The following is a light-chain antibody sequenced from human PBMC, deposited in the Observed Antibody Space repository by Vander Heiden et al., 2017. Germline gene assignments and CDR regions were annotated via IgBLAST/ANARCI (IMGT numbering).Light chain of an antibody. V-gene: IGLV2-8*01. CDR3: SSYAGGNTWV. J-gene: IGLJ3*02. CDR2: EVS. CDR1: SSDVGSHHY. Sequence: QSALTQPPSASGSPGQSVTISCTGTSSDVGSHHYVSWYQQFQGKAPKLIIYEVSKRPSGVPDRFSGSKSGTTASLTVSGLQSEDEADYHCSSYAGGNTWVFGGGTKLTVL.